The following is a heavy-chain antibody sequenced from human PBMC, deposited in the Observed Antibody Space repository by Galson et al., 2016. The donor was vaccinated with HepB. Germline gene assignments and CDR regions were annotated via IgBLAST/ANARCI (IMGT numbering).Heavy chain of an antibody. D-gene: IGHD3-3*01. V-gene: IGHV1-46*01. Sequence: SVKVSCKASGYTFTSYYLHWVRQAPGQGLEWMGIINSSGGNTRYAQKFQGRVTMTRDTSTRTVYMELSSLRSEDTAVYYCARDQSRFKTYSDFWRGEVGPSPGYYFDYWGQGTLVTVSS. J-gene: IGHJ4*02. CDR1: GYTFTSYY. CDR2: INSSGGNT. CDR3: ARDQSRFKTYSDFWRGEVGPSPGYYFDY.